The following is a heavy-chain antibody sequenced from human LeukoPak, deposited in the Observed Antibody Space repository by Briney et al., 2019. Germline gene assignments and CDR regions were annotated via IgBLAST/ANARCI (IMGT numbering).Heavy chain of an antibody. J-gene: IGHJ4*02. CDR1: GYTLTELS. Sequence: ASVKVSCKVSGYTLTELSMHWVRQAPGKGLEWMGGFDPEDGETIYAQKFQGRVTMTRDTSISTAYMELSRLRSDDTAVYYCARVPPLYCSSTSCYPQPNFDYWGQGTLVTVSS. V-gene: IGHV1-24*01. CDR2: FDPEDGET. CDR3: ARVPPLYCSSTSCYPQPNFDY. D-gene: IGHD2-2*01.